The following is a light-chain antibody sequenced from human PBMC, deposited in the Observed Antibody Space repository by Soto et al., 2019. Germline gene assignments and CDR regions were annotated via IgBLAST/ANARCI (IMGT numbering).Light chain of an antibody. CDR1: QSVSYN. CDR2: GAF. V-gene: IGKV3-15*01. CDR3: KQYKKWPPLT. Sequence: EIVMTQSPATLSVSPGETATLSCRASQSVSYNLAWYQQKPGQGPRLLIYGAFTRATGIPARFSGSGSGTDFTLTISSLQSEDFAVYYCKQYKKWPPLTFGGGTKVEIK. J-gene: IGKJ4*01.